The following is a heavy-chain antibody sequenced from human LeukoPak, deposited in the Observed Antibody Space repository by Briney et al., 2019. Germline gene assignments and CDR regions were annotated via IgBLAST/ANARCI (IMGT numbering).Heavy chain of an antibody. D-gene: IGHD6-13*01. CDR3: ARGIAAAWDAFDI. CDR1: GGSFSKYY. CDR2: INHSGTT. V-gene: IGHV4-34*01. Sequence: SETLSLTCAVYGGSFSKYYWSWIRQPPGKGLEWIGEINHSGTTNYNPSLKSRVTISVDASKNQFSLKLSSVTAADTAVYYCARGIAAAWDAFDIWGQGTMVTVSS. J-gene: IGHJ3*02.